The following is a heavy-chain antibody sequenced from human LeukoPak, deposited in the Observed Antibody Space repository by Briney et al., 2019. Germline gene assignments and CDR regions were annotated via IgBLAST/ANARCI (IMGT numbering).Heavy chain of an antibody. J-gene: IGHJ4*02. CDR2: IHHSGGT. CDR1: GGSIRSSTYY. D-gene: IGHD3-22*01. CDR3: ARLGGYYDPPDY. Sequence: SETLSLTCTVSGGSIRSSTYYWAWIRQPPGKGLEWTGTIHHSGGTYYNPSLKSRVTISVDTSKNQFSLNLSSVTAADTAVYYCARLGGYYDPPDYWGQGTLVTVSS. V-gene: IGHV4-39*01.